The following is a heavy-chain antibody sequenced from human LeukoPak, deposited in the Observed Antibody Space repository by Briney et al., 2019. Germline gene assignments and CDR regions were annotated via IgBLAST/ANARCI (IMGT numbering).Heavy chain of an antibody. J-gene: IGHJ5*02. CDR2: MNPNSGNT. D-gene: IGHD3-10*01. V-gene: IGHV1-8*01. Sequence: ASVTVSCKASGYTFTSYDINSVRQATGQGLEWMGWMNPNSGNTGYAQKFQGRVTMTRNTSISTAHMELSSLRSEDTAVYYCARNRMVRGVISRFDPWGQGTLVTVSS. CDR1: GYTFTSYD. CDR3: ARNRMVRGVISRFDP.